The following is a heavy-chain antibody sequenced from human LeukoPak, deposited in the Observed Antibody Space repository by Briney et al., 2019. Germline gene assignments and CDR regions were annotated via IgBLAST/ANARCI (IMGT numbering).Heavy chain of an antibody. V-gene: IGHV3-15*01. CDR1: GFTFSNAW. CDR3: TTRLLWFGELPNWFDP. D-gene: IGHD3-10*01. CDR2: IKSKTDGGTT. Sequence: GGSLRLSCAASGFTFSNAWMSWVRQAPGKGLEWVGRIKSKTDGGTTDYAAPVKGRFTISRDDSENTLYLQMNSLKTEDTAVYYCTTRLLWFGELPNWFDPWGQGTLVTVSS. J-gene: IGHJ5*02.